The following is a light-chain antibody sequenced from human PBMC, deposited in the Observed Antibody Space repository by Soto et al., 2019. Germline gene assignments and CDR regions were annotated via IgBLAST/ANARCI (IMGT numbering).Light chain of an antibody. CDR3: QQSYSTPPWT. V-gene: IGKV1-12*01. J-gene: IGKJ1*01. Sequence: DIQMTQSPSSVSASVGDRVTITCRASQDISSWVAWYQQKPGKAPKLLISAASSLQSGVPRRFSGSGSGTDFTLTISSLQPEDFATYFCQQSYSTPPWTFGQGTKV. CDR1: QDISSW. CDR2: AAS.